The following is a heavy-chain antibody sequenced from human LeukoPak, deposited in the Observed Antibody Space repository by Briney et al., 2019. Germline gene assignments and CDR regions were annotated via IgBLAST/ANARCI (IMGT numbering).Heavy chain of an antibody. D-gene: IGHD6-13*01. CDR2: TYYRSKWFN. Sequence: SQTLSLTCAISGDSVSTNSAAWDWIRQSPSRGLEWLGRTYYRSKWFNKYAESVKSRITINPDTSKNQFSLHLNSVTPEDTAIYYCARSVATAGRGFDYWGQGTLVTVSS. CDR3: ARSVATAGRGFDY. V-gene: IGHV6-1*01. CDR1: GDSVSTNSAA. J-gene: IGHJ4*02.